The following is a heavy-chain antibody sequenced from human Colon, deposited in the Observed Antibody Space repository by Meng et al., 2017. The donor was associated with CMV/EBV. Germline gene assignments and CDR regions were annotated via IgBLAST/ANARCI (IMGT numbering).Heavy chain of an antibody. CDR1: GGSISSYY. D-gene: IGHD2-15*01. J-gene: IGHJ6*02. CDR3: AREGRRGTSLPPYFHYYGVDV. Sequence: SETLSLTCTVSGGSISSYYWTWIRQPPGKGLEWIGFIYGSGSTNYNPSLKSRVTISLDSSKNQFSLKLNSVTAADTAVYYCAREGRRGTSLPPYFHYYGVDVWGQGTTVTVSS. CDR2: IYGSGST. V-gene: IGHV4-59*01.